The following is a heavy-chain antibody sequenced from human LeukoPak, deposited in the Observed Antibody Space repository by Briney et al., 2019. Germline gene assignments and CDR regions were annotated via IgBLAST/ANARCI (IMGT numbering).Heavy chain of an antibody. D-gene: IGHD3-10*01. V-gene: IGHV1-2*02. CDR1: GYTFTGYY. CDR2: INPNSGGT. J-gene: IGHJ6*02. CDR3: ARITMVRGPYYYGMDV. Sequence: ASVKVSCKASGYTFTGYYMRWVRQAPGQGLEWMGWINPNSGGTNYAQKFQGRVTMTRDTSISTAYMELSRLRSDDTAVYYCARITMVRGPYYYGMDVWGQGTTVTVSS.